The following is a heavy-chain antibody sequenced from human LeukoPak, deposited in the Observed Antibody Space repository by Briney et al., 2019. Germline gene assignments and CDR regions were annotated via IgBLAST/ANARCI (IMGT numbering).Heavy chain of an antibody. CDR3: ASASSHRTAAGGDY. V-gene: IGHV3-74*01. D-gene: IGHD6-13*01. CDR1: GFTFSTYW. J-gene: IGHJ4*02. Sequence: TGGSLRLSCAASGFTFSTYWMHWARQAPGKGLVWVSRINGDGGSRNYADSVKGRFTISRDNAKNTLYLQMSSLRVEDTAVYYCASASSHRTAAGGDYWGQGTLVTVST. CDR2: INGDGGSR.